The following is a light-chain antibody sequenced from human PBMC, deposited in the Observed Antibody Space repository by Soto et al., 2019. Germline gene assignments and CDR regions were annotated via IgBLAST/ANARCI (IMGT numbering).Light chain of an antibody. Sequence: DIQMTQSPSTLSASVGDRVTITCRASQSISSWLAWYEQKPGKAPNLLIYKASSLESGVPPRFSGSGSETEFTLTISSLQPDDFATYYCQQYNSYPLTFGGGTKVEIK. CDR1: QSISSW. V-gene: IGKV1-5*03. J-gene: IGKJ4*01. CDR2: KAS. CDR3: QQYNSYPLT.